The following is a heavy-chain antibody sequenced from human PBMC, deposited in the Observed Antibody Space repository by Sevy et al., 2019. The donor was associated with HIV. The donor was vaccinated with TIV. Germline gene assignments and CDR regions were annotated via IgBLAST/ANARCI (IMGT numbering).Heavy chain of an antibody. J-gene: IGHJ4*02. Sequence: GGSLRLSCAASGLNVSDYFMSWIRQAPGKRPEWVSYISSSGTIIYYADSVKGRFTISRDNAKNSLYLQMNSLRAEDTAIYYCAWDLASGSFFSLYFDYWGQGTLVTVSS. D-gene: IGHD3-10*01. V-gene: IGHV3-11*01. CDR1: GLNVSDYF. CDR2: ISSSGTII. CDR3: AWDLASGSFFSLYFDY.